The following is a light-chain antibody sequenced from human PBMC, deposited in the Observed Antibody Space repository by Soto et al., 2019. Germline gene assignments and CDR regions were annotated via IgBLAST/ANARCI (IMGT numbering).Light chain of an antibody. V-gene: IGLV2-23*02. CDR2: EVS. Sequence: QSVLTQPASVSGSPGQSITISCTGTSSDVGSYNLVSWYQQHPGKAPKLMIYEVSKRPSGVSNRFSGSKSGNTASLTISGLQAEDEADYYCCSYAGSSLVFGGATKVTVL. CDR3: CSYAGSSLV. CDR1: SSDVGSYNL. J-gene: IGLJ2*01.